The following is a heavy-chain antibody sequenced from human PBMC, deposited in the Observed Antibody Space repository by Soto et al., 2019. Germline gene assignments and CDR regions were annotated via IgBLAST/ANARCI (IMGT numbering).Heavy chain of an antibody. CDR2: IGRRSDI. D-gene: IGHD2-21*02. Sequence: GSLRLSCEASGFSFSTYSMHWVRQAPGKGLEWVSSIGRRSDIYYADSVKGRFTISRDNAKNSVSLQMNSLREEDTAVYYCAREETAWPLAYGLDVWGQGTTVTVSS. V-gene: IGHV3-21*01. CDR1: GFSFSTYS. CDR3: AREETAWPLAYGLDV. J-gene: IGHJ6*02.